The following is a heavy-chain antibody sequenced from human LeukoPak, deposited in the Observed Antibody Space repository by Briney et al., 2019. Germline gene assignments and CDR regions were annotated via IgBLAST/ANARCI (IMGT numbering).Heavy chain of an antibody. D-gene: IGHD3-16*01. Sequence: PGGSLRLSCAASGFTFDDYAMQWVWQVPGKGLEWVSGISWNSGTIGYADSVKGRFTISRDNAKNSLYLQMNSLRAEDTALYYCAKDIRSYADYYYGMDVWGQGTTVTVSS. V-gene: IGHV3-9*01. J-gene: IGHJ6*02. CDR3: AKDIRSYADYYYGMDV. CDR1: GFTFDDYA. CDR2: ISWNSGTI.